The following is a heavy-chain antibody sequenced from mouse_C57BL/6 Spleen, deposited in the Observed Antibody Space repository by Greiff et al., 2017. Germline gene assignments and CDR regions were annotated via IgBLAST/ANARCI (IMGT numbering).Heavy chain of an antibody. V-gene: IGHV5-6*01. J-gene: IGHJ3*01. Sequence: EVHLVESGGDLVKPGGSLKLSCAASGFTFSSYGMSWVRQTPDKRLEWVATISSGGSYTYYPDSVKGRFTISRDNAKNTLYLQMSSLKSEDTAMYYCARAYYSNYEGFAYWGQGTLVTVSA. D-gene: IGHD2-5*01. CDR2: ISSGGSYT. CDR3: ARAYYSNYEGFAY. CDR1: GFTFSSYG.